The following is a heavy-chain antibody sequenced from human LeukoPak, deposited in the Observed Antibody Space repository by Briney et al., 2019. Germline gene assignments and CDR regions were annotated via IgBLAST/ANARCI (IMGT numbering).Heavy chain of an antibody. D-gene: IGHD3-22*01. CDR1: GSRFTSYW. CDR3: ARGVDYDQQEGPPDY. J-gene: IGHJ4*02. V-gene: IGHV5-51*01. CDR2: IYPGDSDT. Sequence: PGESLKISCKGSGSRFTSYWIGWVRQLPGKGLEWMGIIYPGDSDTRYSPSFQGQVTISADKSISTAYLQWSSLKASDTAMYYCARGVDYDQQEGPPDYWGQGTLVTVSS.